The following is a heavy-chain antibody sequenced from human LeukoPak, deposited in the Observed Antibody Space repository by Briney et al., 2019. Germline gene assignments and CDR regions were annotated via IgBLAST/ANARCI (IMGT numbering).Heavy chain of an antibody. Sequence: SETLSLTCTASGGSFSSYYWSWIRQPPGKGLEWIGYIYYSGSTNYNPSLKNRVTISVDTYKNHFSLKLSSVTAADTAVYYLARVLYWFDPWGQGTLVTVSS. V-gene: IGHV4-59*01. CDR3: ARVLYWFDP. CDR1: GGSFSSYY. J-gene: IGHJ5*02. D-gene: IGHD2-8*01. CDR2: IYYSGST.